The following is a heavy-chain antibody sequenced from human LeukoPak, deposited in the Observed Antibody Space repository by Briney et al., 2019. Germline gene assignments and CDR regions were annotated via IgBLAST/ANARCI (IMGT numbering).Heavy chain of an antibody. CDR2: TSSSGSPI. Sequence: PGGSLRLSCAASGFTFTDYYMSWIRQAPGKGLDWVSYTSSSGSPIYYAGSVKGRFAISRDNAKNSLSLQMNSLRAGDTAVYYCARVDCSSTSCYEFDYWGQGTLVIVSS. CDR3: ARVDCSSTSCYEFDY. J-gene: IGHJ4*02. V-gene: IGHV3-11*04. CDR1: GFTFTDYY. D-gene: IGHD2-2*01.